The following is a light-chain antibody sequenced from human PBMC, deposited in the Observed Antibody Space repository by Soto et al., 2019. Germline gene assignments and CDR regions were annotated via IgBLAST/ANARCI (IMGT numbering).Light chain of an antibody. Sequence: QSALTQPASVSGSPGQSITISCTGTSSDIGDYTHVSWYQQHPGKAPKLIIYEVSDRPSGVSNRFSGSKSGNTASLTISGLQTEDEADYYCCSYTSISTSAVFGGGIKRPS. J-gene: IGLJ2*01. CDR1: SSDIGDYTH. CDR2: EVS. CDR3: CSYTSISTSAV. V-gene: IGLV2-14*01.